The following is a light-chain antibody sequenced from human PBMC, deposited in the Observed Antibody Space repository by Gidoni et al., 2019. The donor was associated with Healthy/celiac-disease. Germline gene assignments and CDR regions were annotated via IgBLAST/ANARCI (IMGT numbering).Light chain of an antibody. J-gene: IGKJ5*01. CDR2: DAS. V-gene: IGKV3-11*01. CDR3: QQRSNWPSIT. Sequence: EIVLTQSPDTLSLSPGERATLYCRASKSVSSYLAWYQQQPGQAPRLLIYDASNRATGIPARFSGSGSGTDFTLTISSLEPEDFAVYYCQQRSNWPSITFGQGTRLEIK. CDR1: KSVSSY.